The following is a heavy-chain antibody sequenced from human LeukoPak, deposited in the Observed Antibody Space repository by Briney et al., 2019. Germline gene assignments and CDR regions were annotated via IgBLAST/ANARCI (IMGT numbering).Heavy chain of an antibody. CDR1: GIMFSGYW. CDR3: ASDGGPFDH. J-gene: IGHJ4*02. Sequence: GGSLRLSCTASGIMFSGYWMSWVRQAPGKGLEWVANIKQHGTEKYYVDSVKGRFTISRDDAKKSVYLQMNSLRAEDTAVYYCASDGGPFDHWGQGIPVTVAS. CDR2: IKQHGTEK. D-gene: IGHD3-16*01. V-gene: IGHV3-7*01.